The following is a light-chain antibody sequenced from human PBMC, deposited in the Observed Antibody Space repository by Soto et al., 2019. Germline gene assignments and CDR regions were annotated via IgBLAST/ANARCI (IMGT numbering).Light chain of an antibody. Sequence: QAVVTQPASASGNPGQRVTMACSGSSSNIGSNTVNWSQHLTGTAQKLLFYRNNQRPSGVPDRFSGSKSGTSASLAISGLQSEDEAEYYWAAWDDSLNGPVFGGGTK. CDR1: SSNIGSNT. CDR3: AAWDDSLNGPV. V-gene: IGLV1-44*01. CDR2: RNN. J-gene: IGLJ2*01.